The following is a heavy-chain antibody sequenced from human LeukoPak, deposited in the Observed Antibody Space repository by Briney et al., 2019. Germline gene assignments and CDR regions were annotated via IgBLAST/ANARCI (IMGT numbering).Heavy chain of an antibody. J-gene: IGHJ4*02. Sequence: SETLSLTCAVYGGSFSGYYWSWIRQPPGKGLEWIGEINHSGSTNYNPSLKSRVTISVDTSKNQFSLKLSSVTAADTAVYYCATYAVTSKGLLYWGQGTLVTVSS. CDR2: INHSGST. D-gene: IGHD4-17*01. V-gene: IGHV4-34*01. CDR3: ATYAVTSKGLLY. CDR1: GGSFSGYY.